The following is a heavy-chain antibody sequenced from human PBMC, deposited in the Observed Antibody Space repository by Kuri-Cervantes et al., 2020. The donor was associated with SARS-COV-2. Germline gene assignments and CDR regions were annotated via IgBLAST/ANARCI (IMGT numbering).Heavy chain of an antibody. CDR3: ARNPYVDTAMEFDY. J-gene: IGHJ4*02. CDR2: ISRTGSPV. Sequence: GGSLRLSCVASGFTSSEYYMSWSRQAPGKGLEWISYISRTGSPVYYARSVKGRFTISRDNAKNSLYLQMNSLRAEDTAVYYCARNPYVDTAMEFDYCGQGTLVTVSS. CDR1: GFTSSEYY. D-gene: IGHD5-18*01. V-gene: IGHV3-11*04.